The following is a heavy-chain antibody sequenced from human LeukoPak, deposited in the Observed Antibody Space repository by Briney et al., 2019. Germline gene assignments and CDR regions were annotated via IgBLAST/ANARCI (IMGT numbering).Heavy chain of an antibody. J-gene: IGHJ6*02. CDR1: GYTFTSYY. Sequence: GASVKVSCKASGYTFTSYYMHWVRQAPGQGLEWMGIINPSGGSTSYAQKFQGRVTMTRDTSTSTVYMELSSLRSEDTAVYYCARDRSLYYDFWSGYEAGGGYGMDVWGQGTTVTVSS. CDR2: INPSGGST. D-gene: IGHD3-3*01. V-gene: IGHV1-46*01. CDR3: ARDRSLYYDFWSGYEAGGGYGMDV.